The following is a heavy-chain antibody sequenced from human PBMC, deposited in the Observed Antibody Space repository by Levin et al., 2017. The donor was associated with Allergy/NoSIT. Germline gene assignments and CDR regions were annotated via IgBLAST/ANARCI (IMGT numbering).Heavy chain of an antibody. D-gene: IGHD6-25*01. J-gene: IGHJ4*02. Sequence: GGSLRLSCAASGFTFGDFALSWFRQAPGKGLEWVGYIRSKGYGGTPEYAASVKGRFTISRDDSKGVAYLQMDSLKTEDTAMYFGTSPSPIFSAGFDYWGQGTMVTVSS. V-gene: IGHV3-49*03. CDR1: GFTFGDFA. CDR3: TSPSPIFSAGFDY. CDR2: IRSKGYGGTP.